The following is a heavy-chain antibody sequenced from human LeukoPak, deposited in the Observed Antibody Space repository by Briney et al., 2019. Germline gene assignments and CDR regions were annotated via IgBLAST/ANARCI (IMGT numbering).Heavy chain of an antibody. V-gene: IGHV3-21*01. D-gene: IGHD1-26*01. CDR1: GFTFSSYS. J-gene: IGHJ4*02. CDR2: ISSSSSYI. Sequence: GGSLRLSCAASGFTFSSYSMNWVRQAPGKGLEWVSSISSSSSYIYYADSVKGRFTISRDSAKNSLYLQMNSLRAEDTAVYYCARDSGSYYPYYFDYWGQGTLVTVSS. CDR3: ARDSGSYYPYYFDY.